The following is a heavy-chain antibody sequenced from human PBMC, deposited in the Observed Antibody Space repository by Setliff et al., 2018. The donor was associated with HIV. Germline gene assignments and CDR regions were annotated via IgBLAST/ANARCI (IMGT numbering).Heavy chain of an antibody. CDR3: ARDRAYCSSGSRYRPLVYYFYYMDV. D-gene: IGHD2-15*01. CDR1: GFTFSDYY. J-gene: IGHJ6*03. Sequence: ASVKVSCKASGFTFSDYYMHWVRQAPGQGLEWMGWVRPYNADKNYAQKFQGRVTMTSDTSISTAYLELSGLTSDDTAIYYCARDRAYCSSGSRYRPLVYYFYYMDVW. CDR2: VRPYNADK. V-gene: IGHV1-2*02.